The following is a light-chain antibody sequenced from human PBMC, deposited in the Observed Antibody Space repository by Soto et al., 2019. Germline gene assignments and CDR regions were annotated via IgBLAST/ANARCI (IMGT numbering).Light chain of an antibody. J-gene: IGLJ3*02. CDR2: DDR. V-gene: IGLV6-57*03. CDR3: QSDGSRSV. CDR1: SGSIVSNY. Sequence: NFMLTQPHSVAGSPGKTVTISCTRSSGSIVSNYVHWYQQRPGSAPTPVIYDDRQRPSGVPDRVSGYIDTSSNSASLTISGLKTEDEADYFWQSDGSRSVFGGGTKVTVL.